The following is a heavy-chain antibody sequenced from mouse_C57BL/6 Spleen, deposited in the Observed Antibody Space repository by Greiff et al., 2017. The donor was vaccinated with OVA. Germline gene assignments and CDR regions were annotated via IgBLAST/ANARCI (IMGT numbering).Heavy chain of an antibody. Sequence: QVQLQQPGAELVKPGASVKMSCKASGYTFTSYWITWVKQRPGQGLEWIGDIYPGSGSTNYNEKFKSKATLTVDTSSSTAYMQLSSLPSEDSAVYYCARCDDYDVWFAYWGQGTLVTVSA. D-gene: IGHD2-4*01. CDR2: IYPGSGST. CDR3: ARCDDYDVWFAY. J-gene: IGHJ3*01. CDR1: GYTFTSYW. V-gene: IGHV1-55*01.